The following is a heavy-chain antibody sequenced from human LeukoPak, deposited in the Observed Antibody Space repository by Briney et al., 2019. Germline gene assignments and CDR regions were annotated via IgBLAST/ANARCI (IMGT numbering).Heavy chain of an antibody. CDR1: GYTFTSYA. CDR2: INTNTGNP. Sequence: GASVKVSCKASGYTFTSYAMNWVRQAPGQGLEWMGWINTNTGNPTYAQGFTGRFVFSLDTSVSTAYLQISSLKAEDTAVYYCARGCSGGSCYRDAFDIWGQGTMVTVSS. D-gene: IGHD2-15*01. CDR3: ARGCSGGSCYRDAFDI. J-gene: IGHJ3*02. V-gene: IGHV7-4-1*02.